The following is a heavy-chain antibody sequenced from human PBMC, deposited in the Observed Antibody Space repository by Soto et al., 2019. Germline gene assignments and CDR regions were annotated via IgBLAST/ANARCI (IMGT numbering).Heavy chain of an antibody. CDR2: IYYSGST. Sequence: SEILSLTCTVSGGSISSYYWSWIRQPPGKGLEWIGYIYYSGSTNYNPSLKRRVTISVDTSKNQFSLKLSSVTAADTAVYYCARGVAFGEEYYYYYYMDVWGKGTTVTVSS. J-gene: IGHJ6*03. V-gene: IGHV4-59*01. D-gene: IGHD3-16*01. CDR1: GGSISSYY. CDR3: ARGVAFGEEYYYYYYMDV.